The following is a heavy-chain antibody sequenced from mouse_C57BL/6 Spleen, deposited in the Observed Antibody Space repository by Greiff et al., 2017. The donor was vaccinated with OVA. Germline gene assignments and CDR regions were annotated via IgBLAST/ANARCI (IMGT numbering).Heavy chain of an antibody. D-gene: IGHD2-5*01. CDR3: ASDYDSNYPLDD. J-gene: IGHJ2*01. CDR2: ISYDGSN. CDR1: GYSITSGYY. Sequence: ESGPGLVKPSQSLSLTCSVTGYSITSGYYWNWIRQFPGNKLEWMGYISYDGSNNYHPSLKNRISITRDTSNNQFFLKLNSVNTEDTATYYCASDYDSNYPLDDWGQGTTLTVSS. V-gene: IGHV3-6*01.